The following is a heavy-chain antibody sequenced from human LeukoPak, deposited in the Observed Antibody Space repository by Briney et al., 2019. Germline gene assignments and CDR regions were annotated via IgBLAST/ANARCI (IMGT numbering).Heavy chain of an antibody. V-gene: IGHV1-69*13. CDR3: ARGDSVPLGGGNLLRVLYFHD. J-gene: IGHJ1*01. D-gene: IGHD4-23*01. CDR1: GGTFSSYA. CDR2: IIPIFGTA. Sequence: SVKVSCKASGGTFSSYAISWVRQAPGQGLEWMGGIIPIFGTANYAQKFQGRLTITADESTTTAYLELSSLRSEDTAVYYCARGDSVPLGGGNLLRVLYFHDWGQGTLVAVSS.